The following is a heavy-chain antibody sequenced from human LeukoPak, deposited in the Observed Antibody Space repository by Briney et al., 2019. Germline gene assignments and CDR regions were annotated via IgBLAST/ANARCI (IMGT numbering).Heavy chain of an antibody. CDR2: ISSSSSYI. D-gene: IGHD3-22*01. J-gene: IGHJ3*02. Sequence: GGSLRLSCAASGFTFSSYSMNWIRQAPGKGLEWVSSISSSSSYIYYADSVKGRFTISRDNAKNSLYLQMNSLRAEDTAVYYCARGDDSSGYYGALDIWGQGTMVTVSS. V-gene: IGHV3-21*01. CDR3: ARGDDSSGYYGALDI. CDR1: GFTFSSYS.